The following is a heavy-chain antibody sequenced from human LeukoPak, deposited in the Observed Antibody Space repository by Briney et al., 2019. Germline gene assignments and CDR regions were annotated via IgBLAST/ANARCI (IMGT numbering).Heavy chain of an antibody. CDR3: ASAAGSWYYFDY. CDR2: INPSGGST. CDR1: GYSFTGYY. V-gene: IGHV1-46*01. J-gene: IGHJ4*02. D-gene: IGHD2-15*01. Sequence: GASVKVSCKASGYSFTGYYMHWVRQAPGQGLEWMGIINPSGGSTSYAQKFQGRVTMTRDMSTSTVYVELSSLRSEDTAVYYCASAAGSWYYFDYWGQGTLVTVSS.